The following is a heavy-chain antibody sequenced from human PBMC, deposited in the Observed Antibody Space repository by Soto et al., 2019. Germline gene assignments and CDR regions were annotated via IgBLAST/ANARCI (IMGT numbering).Heavy chain of an antibody. CDR1: GFRFDDYA. CDR3: TKDMEQYSSSWRFGMDV. J-gene: IGHJ6*02. CDR2: INWDGSSE. D-gene: IGHD6-13*01. V-gene: IGHV3-43D*04. Sequence: EVLLVESGGVVVQPGGSLRLSCAVSGFRFDDYAMHWVRHPPGKGLEWVSHINWDGSSEHYADSVKGRFTISRDNSKNSLYLQMNSLRGEDTALYYCTKDMEQYSSSWRFGMDVWGQGTTVTVSS.